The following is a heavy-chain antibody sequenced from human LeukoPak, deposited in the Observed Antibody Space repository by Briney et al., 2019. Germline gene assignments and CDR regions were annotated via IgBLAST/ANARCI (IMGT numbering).Heavy chain of an antibody. J-gene: IGHJ3*02. CDR2: ISSSSSYI. CDR3: ARRAQNFPGAFDI. Sequence: GGSLRLSCAASGFTFSSYGMHWVRQAPGKGLEWVSSISSSSSYIYYADSVKGRFTISRDNAKNSLYLQMNSLRAEDTAVYYCARRAQNFPGAFDIWGQGTMVTVSS. D-gene: IGHD1-7*01. V-gene: IGHV3-21*04. CDR1: GFTFSSYG.